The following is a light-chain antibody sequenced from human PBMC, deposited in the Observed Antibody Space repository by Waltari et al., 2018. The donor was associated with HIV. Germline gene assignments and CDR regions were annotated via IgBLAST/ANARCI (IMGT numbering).Light chain of an antibody. CDR1: HNIVNY. Sequence: DIHMSPSSLPLFSSVGHRVTVTCRASHNIVNYVNWYRQKVREAPEPLVFAATTLHHAVPSRFNASGSVTDFTLTIAGLEPEDFAMYFCQQSYSTPPYTFGQGT. J-gene: IGKJ2*01. V-gene: IGKV1-39*01. CDR3: QQSYSTPPYT. CDR2: AAT.